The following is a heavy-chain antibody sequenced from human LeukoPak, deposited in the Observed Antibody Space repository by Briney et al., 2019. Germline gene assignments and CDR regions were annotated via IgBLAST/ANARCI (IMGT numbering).Heavy chain of an antibody. CDR2: IIPILGIA. Sequence: SVKVSCKASGYTFTSYAISWVRQAPGQGLEWMGRIIPILGIANYAQKFQGRVTITADKSTSTAYMELSSLRSEDTAVYYCAREYCSGGSCYSGGWFDPWGQGTLVTVSS. CDR3: AREYCSGGSCYSGGWFDP. V-gene: IGHV1-69*04. CDR1: GYTFTSYA. J-gene: IGHJ5*02. D-gene: IGHD2-15*01.